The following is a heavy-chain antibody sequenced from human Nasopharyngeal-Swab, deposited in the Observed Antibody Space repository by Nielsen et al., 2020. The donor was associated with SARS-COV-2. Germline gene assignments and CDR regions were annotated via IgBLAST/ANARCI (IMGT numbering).Heavy chain of an antibody. V-gene: IGHV5-51*01. CDR2: IYPGDSDT. D-gene: IGHD2-2*01. J-gene: IGHJ6*02. CDR3: ARSMPSRYYYYGMDV. Sequence: GGSLRLSCKGSGYSFTSYWIGWVRQMPGKGLEWMGIIYPGDSDTRYSPSFQGQVTISADKSISTAYLQWSSLKASDTAMYYCARSMPSRYYYYGMDVWGQGTTGTVSS. CDR1: GYSFTSYW.